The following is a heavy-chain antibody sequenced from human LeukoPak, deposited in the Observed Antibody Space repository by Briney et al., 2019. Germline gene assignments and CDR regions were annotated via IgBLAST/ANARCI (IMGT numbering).Heavy chain of an antibody. Sequence: ASVKVSCKASGGTFSSYAISWVRQAPGQGLEWMGRIIPILGIANYAQKFQGRVTITADKSTSTAYMELSSLRSEDTAVYYCARSSYYYGSGRMYYFDYWGQGTLVTVSS. V-gene: IGHV1-69*04. CDR3: ARSSYYYGSGRMYYFDY. J-gene: IGHJ4*02. CDR1: GGTFSSYA. D-gene: IGHD3-10*01. CDR2: IIPILGIA.